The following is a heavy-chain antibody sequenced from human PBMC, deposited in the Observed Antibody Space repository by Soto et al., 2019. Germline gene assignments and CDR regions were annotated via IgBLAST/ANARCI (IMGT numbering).Heavy chain of an antibody. D-gene: IGHD2-21*01. V-gene: IGHV3-23*05. CDR2: IYRSGAGI. CDR3: AKEAVYGHALWLMDX. CDR1: GLPHSNCA. J-gene: IGHJ4*02. Sequence: GGSLRLSFTASGLPHSNCAMMWVRQAPGKGLERVQGIYRSGAGIQYADSVRVRFTISRDNSKNTVYLQMTDLRADDTAVYYCAKEAVYGHALWLMDXWGQGTKFTISX.